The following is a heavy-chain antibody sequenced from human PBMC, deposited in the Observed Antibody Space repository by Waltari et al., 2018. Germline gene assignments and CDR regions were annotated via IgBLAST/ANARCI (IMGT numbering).Heavy chain of an antibody. D-gene: IGHD1-26*01. CDR3: ARHAGYSGSYLDAFDI. CDR2: IYHSGST. V-gene: IGHV4-38-2*01. Sequence: QVQLQESGPGLVKPSETLSLTCAVSGYSISSGYYWGWIRQPPGKGREWIGSIYHSGSTYYDPALKSRVTISVDTSKNQFSLKLSSVTAADTAVYYCARHAGYSGSYLDAFDIWGQGTMVTVSS. CDR1: GYSISSGYY. J-gene: IGHJ3*02.